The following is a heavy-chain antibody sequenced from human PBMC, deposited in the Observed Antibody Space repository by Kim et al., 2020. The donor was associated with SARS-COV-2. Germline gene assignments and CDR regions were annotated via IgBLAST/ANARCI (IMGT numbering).Heavy chain of an antibody. CDR3: AKDSVPVAGRQYNWFDP. CDR2: ISWNSGSI. D-gene: IGHD6-19*01. V-gene: IGHV3-9*01. CDR1: GFTFEAYA. J-gene: IGHJ5*02. Sequence: GGSLRLSCAASGFTFEAYAMHWVRQAPGKGLEWVSGISWNSGSIGYADSVKGRFTISRDNAKNSLYLQMNSLRVEDTALYYCAKDSVPVAGRQYNWFDP.